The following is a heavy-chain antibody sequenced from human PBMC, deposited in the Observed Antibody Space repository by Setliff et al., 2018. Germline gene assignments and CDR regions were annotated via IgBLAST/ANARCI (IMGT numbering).Heavy chain of an antibody. D-gene: IGHD2-15*01. V-gene: IGHV3-33*08. CDR3: ARTCSGSGCYAGLES. CDR1: GFTFSTYR. Sequence: GGSLRLSCAASGFTFSTYRMHWVRQAPGKGLEWVAVIWDDGGNKYHADSVKGRFTISRDNSRDTLFLQMNRLRAEDTAFYYCARTCSGSGCYAGLESWGQGTPVTVSS. J-gene: IGHJ4*02. CDR2: IWDDGGNK.